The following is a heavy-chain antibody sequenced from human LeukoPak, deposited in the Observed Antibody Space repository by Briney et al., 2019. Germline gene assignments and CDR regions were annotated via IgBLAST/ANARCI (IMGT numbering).Heavy chain of an antibody. D-gene: IGHD4-17*01. J-gene: IGHJ6*02. CDR1: GFTFSSYG. V-gene: IGHV3-30*18. CDR2: ISYDGSNK. CDR3: AKDLFRDGDYDYYYYYGMDV. Sequence: GRSLRLSCAASGFTFSSYGMHWVRQAPGKGLEWVAVISYDGSNKYYADSVKGRFTISRDNSKNTLYLQMNSLRAEDTAVYYCAKDLFRDGDYDYYYYYGMDVWGQGTTVTVSS.